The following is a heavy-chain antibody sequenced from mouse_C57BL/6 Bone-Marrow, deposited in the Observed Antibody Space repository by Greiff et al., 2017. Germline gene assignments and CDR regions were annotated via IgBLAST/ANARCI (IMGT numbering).Heavy chain of an antibody. CDR3: ARGGVLYYYAMDY. D-gene: IGHD2-3*01. V-gene: IGHV1-4*01. CDR2: INPSSGYT. Sequence: QVQLKQSGAELARPGASVKMSCKASGYTFTSYTMHWVKQRPGQGLEWIGYINPSSGYTKYNQKFKDKATLTADKSSSTAYMQLSSLTSEDSAVYYCARGGVLYYYAMDYWGQGTSVTVSS. J-gene: IGHJ4*01. CDR1: GYTFTSYT.